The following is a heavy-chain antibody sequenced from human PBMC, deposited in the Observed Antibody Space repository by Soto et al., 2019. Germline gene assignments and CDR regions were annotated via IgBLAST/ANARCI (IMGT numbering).Heavy chain of an antibody. J-gene: IGHJ4*02. Sequence: GESLKISCKVSGYSFTTYWIGWVRHMPGKGLECMGIIYPGDSDTRYSPSFQGQVTISADKFLSTAYLQWSSLKASDTAMYYCARLFDTSGWYDYWGQGSLVTVSS. D-gene: IGHD6-19*01. CDR3: ARLFDTSGWYDY. V-gene: IGHV5-51*01. CDR1: GYSFTTYW. CDR2: IYPGDSDT.